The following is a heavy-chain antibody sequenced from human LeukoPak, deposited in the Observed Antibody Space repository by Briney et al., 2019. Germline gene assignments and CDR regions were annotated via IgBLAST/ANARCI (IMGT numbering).Heavy chain of an antibody. D-gene: IGHD2-15*01. Sequence: GESLKISCKGSGYSFTSYWIGWVRQMPGKGLEWMGIIYPGDSDTRYSPSFQVQVTISADKSISTAYLQWSSLKASDTAMYYCARLDLGYCSGGSCFVGDWFDPWGQGTLVTVSS. CDR2: IYPGDSDT. CDR1: GYSFTSYW. J-gene: IGHJ5*02. V-gene: IGHV5-51*01. CDR3: ARLDLGYCSGGSCFVGDWFDP.